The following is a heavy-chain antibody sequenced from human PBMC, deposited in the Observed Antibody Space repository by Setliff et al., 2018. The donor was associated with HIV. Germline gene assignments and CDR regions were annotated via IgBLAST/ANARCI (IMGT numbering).Heavy chain of an antibody. Sequence: VKVSCKASGYTFTNYFMHWVRQAPGEGLEWVGRVDPEDGETRDAMKFKGIVTISADTSTDTTYLSLTSLRSQDTAVYYCGTVRIVGATEFDYWGQGTVVTVS. CDR1: GYTFTNYF. D-gene: IGHD1-26*01. CDR3: GTVRIVGATEFDY. V-gene: IGHV1-69-2*01. CDR2: VDPEDGET. J-gene: IGHJ4*02.